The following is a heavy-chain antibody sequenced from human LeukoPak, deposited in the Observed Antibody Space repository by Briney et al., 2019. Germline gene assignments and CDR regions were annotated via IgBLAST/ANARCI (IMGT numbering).Heavy chain of an antibody. CDR2: ICYSGST. D-gene: IGHD4-17*01. CDR3: ARDGDYGRFDY. CDR1: GGSISSGDYY. J-gene: IGHJ4*02. Sequence: SQTLSLTCTVSGGSISSGDYYWSWIRQPPGKGLEWIGYICYSGSTYYNPSLKSRVTISVDTSKNQFSLKLSSVTAADTAVYYCARDGDYGRFDYWGQGTLVTVSS. V-gene: IGHV4-30-4*01.